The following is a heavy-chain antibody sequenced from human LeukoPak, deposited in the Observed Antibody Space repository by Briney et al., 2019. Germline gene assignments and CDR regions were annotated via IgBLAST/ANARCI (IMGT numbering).Heavy chain of an antibody. CDR1: GYTLTELS. CDR2: FDPEDGET. J-gene: IGHJ4*02. CDR3: AKVRDDNSGYRPFDY. D-gene: IGHD3-22*01. V-gene: IGHV1-24*01. Sequence: GASVKVSCKVSGYTLTELSMHWVRQAPGKGLEWMGGFDPEDGETIYAQKFQGRVTMTEDTSTDTAYMELSSLGSEDTAVYYCAKVRDDNSGYRPFDYWGQGTLVTVSP.